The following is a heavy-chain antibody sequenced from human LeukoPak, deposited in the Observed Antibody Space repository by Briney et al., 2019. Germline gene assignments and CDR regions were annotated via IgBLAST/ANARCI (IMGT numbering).Heavy chain of an antibody. V-gene: IGHV4-59*01. Sequence: PSETLSLTCTVSGGSISSYYWSWIRQPPGKGLEWIGYIYYSGSTNYNPSLKSRVTISVDTSKNQFSLKLSSVTAADTAVYYCARAYVGDYDSSGYYYRGDDAFDIWGQGTMVTVSS. CDR3: ARAYVGDYDSSGYYYRGDDAFDI. D-gene: IGHD3-22*01. J-gene: IGHJ3*02. CDR1: GGSISSYY. CDR2: IYYSGST.